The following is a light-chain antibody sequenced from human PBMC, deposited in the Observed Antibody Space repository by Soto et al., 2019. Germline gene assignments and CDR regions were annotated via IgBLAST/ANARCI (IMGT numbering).Light chain of an antibody. V-gene: IGKV3-11*01. J-gene: IGKJ1*01. CDR1: QRISSS. Sequence: EIVLTQSPATLSLSTGERATLSCRASQRISSSLAWYQQKPGQAPRLLIYDASTRATGFPARFSGSVSGTDFTLTIGSLEPEDFAVYYCQQGSECPRTFGQGTKVEIK. CDR2: DAS. CDR3: QQGSECPRT.